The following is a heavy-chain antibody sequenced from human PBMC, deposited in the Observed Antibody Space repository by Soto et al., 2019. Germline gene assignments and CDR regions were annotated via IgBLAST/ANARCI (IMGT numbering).Heavy chain of an antibody. CDR1: GGSFSGYY. V-gene: IGHV4-34*01. CDR3: ARGGIARYFDQTFPHSYYYGMDV. D-gene: IGHD3-9*01. CDR2: INHSGST. J-gene: IGHJ6*02. Sequence: SETLSLTCAVYGGSFSGYYWSWIRQPPGKGLEWIGEINHSGSTNYNPSLKSRVTISVDTSKNQFSLKLSSVTAADTAVYYCARGGIARYFDQTFPHSYYYGMDVWGQGTTVTVSS.